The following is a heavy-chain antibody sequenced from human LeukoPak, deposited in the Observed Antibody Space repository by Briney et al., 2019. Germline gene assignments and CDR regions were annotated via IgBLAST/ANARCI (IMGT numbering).Heavy chain of an antibody. Sequence: PSETLSLTCAVSGYSISSGYYWGWIRQPPGKGLEWIGSIYHSGSTYYNPSLKSRVTISVDTSKSQFSLKLSSVTAADTAVYYCARRRGCFDYWGQGTLVTVSS. D-gene: IGHD3-10*01. J-gene: IGHJ4*02. CDR3: ARRRGCFDY. CDR1: GYSISSGYY. V-gene: IGHV4-38-2*01. CDR2: IYHSGST.